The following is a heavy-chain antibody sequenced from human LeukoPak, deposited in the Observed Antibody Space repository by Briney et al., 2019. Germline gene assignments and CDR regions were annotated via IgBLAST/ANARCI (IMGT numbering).Heavy chain of an antibody. J-gene: IGHJ4*02. V-gene: IGHV3-9*01. CDR3: AKDMARYYDSSGYYPDY. Sequence: PGGSLRLSCAASGFTFDDYAMHWVRQAPGKGLEWVSGISWNSGSIGYADSVKGRFTISRDNAKNSLYLQMNSLRAEDTALYYCAKDMARYYDSSGYYPDYWGQGTLVTVSS. D-gene: IGHD3-22*01. CDR1: GFTFDDYA. CDR2: ISWNSGSI.